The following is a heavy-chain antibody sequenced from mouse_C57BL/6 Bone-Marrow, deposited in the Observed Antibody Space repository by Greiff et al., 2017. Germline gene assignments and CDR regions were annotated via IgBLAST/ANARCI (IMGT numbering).Heavy chain of an antibody. CDR3: ARELRRTPYYAIDY. Sequence: VQLQQLGAELVKPGASVKLSRKASGHTFTSYWMHWVKQRPGQGLEWIGMIHPNSGSTNYNETFKSKATLTVDKSSSTAYMQLSSLTSDDSADYSCARELRRTPYYAIDYWGQGTSVTVSA. V-gene: IGHV1-64*01. J-gene: IGHJ4*01. CDR1: GHTFTSYW. D-gene: IGHD3-2*02. CDR2: IHPNSGST.